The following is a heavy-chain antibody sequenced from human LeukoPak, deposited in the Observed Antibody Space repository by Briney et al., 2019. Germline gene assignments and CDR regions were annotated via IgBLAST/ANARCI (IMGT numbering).Heavy chain of an antibody. CDR2: ISGSGSSSSI. D-gene: IGHD5-24*01. V-gene: IGHV3-11*01. CDR3: AKGRRDGYNSGPRGDI. Sequence: GGSLRLSCTASGFTFSDYYMTWVRQAPGMGLEWVSFISGSGSSSSIYYIDSVKGRFTISRDNSKNTLYLQMNSLRAEDTAVYSCAKGRRDGYNSGPRGDIWGQGTMVTVSS. CDR1: GFTFSDYY. J-gene: IGHJ3*02.